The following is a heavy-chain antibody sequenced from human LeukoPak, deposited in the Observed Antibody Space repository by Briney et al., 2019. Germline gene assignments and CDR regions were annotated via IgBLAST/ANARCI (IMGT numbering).Heavy chain of an antibody. Sequence: SETLSLTCTVSGGSLSRYYWSWIRQPPGKGLEWIAYVYYTGTTNFNPSLKSRFSISVDASRNQLSLRLTSVTAADTAVYYCARLRRVTVATYNYYYLDLWGRGTLVTVSS. V-gene: IGHV4-59*01. CDR1: GGSLSRYY. J-gene: IGHJ2*01. CDR2: VYYTGTT. D-gene: IGHD6-19*01. CDR3: ARLRRVTVATYNYYYLDL.